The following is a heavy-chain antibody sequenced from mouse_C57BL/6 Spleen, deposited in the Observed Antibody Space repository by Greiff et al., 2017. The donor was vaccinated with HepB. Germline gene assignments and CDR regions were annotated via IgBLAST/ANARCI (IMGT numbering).Heavy chain of an antibody. CDR1: GYTFTDYY. CDR3: ARPDYCGSRWYFDV. Sequence: VQLQQSGPELVKPGASVKISCKASGYTFTDYYMNWVKQSHGKSLEWIGDINPNNGGTSYNQKFKGKATLTVDKSSSTAYMELRSLTSEDSAVYYCARPDYCGSRWYFDVWGTGTTVTVSS. J-gene: IGHJ1*03. V-gene: IGHV1-26*01. D-gene: IGHD1-1*01. CDR2: INPNNGGT.